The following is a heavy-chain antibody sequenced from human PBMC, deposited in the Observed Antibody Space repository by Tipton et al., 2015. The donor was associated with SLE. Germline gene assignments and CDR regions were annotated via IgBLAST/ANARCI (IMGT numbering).Heavy chain of an antibody. V-gene: IGHV3-23*03. CDR2: IYSGGST. CDR3: ANGYSSGWYHFDY. D-gene: IGHD6-19*01. CDR1: GFTFSSYA. Sequence: SLRLSCAASGFTFSSYAMSWVRQAPGKGLEWVSVIYSGGSTYYADSVKGRFTISRDNSKNTLYLQINSLRAEDTAVYYCANGYSSGWYHFDYWGQGTLVTVSS. J-gene: IGHJ4*02.